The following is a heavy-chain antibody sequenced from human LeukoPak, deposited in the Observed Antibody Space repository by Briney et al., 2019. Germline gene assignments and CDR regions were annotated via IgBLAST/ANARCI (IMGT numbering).Heavy chain of an antibody. Sequence: GASVKVSCKASGYTFTDYYIQWMRQAPGQGLEWMGWINPNSGGTNYAQKFQGRVTMTRDTSISTAYMELSRLTSDDTAVYYCARDAIVRDYSNSDYWGQGTLVTVSS. V-gene: IGHV1-2*02. CDR1: GYTFTDYY. CDR3: ARDAIVRDYSNSDY. D-gene: IGHD4-11*01. J-gene: IGHJ4*02. CDR2: INPNSGGT.